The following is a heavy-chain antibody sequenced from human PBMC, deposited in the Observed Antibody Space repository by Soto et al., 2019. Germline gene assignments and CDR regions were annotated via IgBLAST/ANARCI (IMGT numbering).Heavy chain of an antibody. CDR3: ARSSGYSYGAVNYYYGMDV. J-gene: IGHJ6*02. CDR1: GYTFTSYG. Sequence: GASVKVSCKASGYTFTSYGISWVRQAPGQGLEWMGWISAYNGNTNYAQKLQGRVTMTRDTSISTAYMELSRLRSDDTAVYYCARSSGYSYGAVNYYYGMDVWGQGTTVTVS. CDR2: ISAYNGNT. V-gene: IGHV1-18*01. D-gene: IGHD5-18*01.